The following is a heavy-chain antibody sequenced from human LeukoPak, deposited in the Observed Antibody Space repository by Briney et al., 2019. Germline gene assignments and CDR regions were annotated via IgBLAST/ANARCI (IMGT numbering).Heavy chain of an antibody. J-gene: IGHJ4*02. CDR2: ISWNSGTT. D-gene: IGHD2-8*02. Sequence: GRSLRLSCAASGFTFDDYAMHWVRQAPGKGLEWVSGISWNSGTTVYVDSVKGRFTISRDNAKSSLYLQMYSLRPEDMALYYCVRDVSLGFCTGGACSAHFDYWGQGTLVIVSS. V-gene: IGHV3-9*03. CDR3: VRDVSLGFCTGGACSAHFDY. CDR1: GFTFDDYA.